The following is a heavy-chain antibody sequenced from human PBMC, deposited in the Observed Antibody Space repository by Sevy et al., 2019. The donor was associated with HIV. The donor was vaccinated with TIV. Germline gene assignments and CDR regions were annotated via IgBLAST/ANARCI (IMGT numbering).Heavy chain of an antibody. CDR1: GFTFSSYV. D-gene: IGHD1-26*01. CDR2: IWDDGSDK. V-gene: IGHV3-30*04. Sequence: GGSLRLSCAASGFTFSSYVMHWVRQAPGKGLEWVALIWDDGSDKYYADSVKGRFTISRDNSKNMLYLQMNILRPEDTAVYYCARDLVGATSDWGQGTLVTVSS. CDR3: ARDLVGATSD. J-gene: IGHJ4*02.